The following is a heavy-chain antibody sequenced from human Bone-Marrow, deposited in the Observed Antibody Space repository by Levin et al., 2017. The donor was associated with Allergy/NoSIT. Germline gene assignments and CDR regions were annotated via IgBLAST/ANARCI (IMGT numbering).Heavy chain of an antibody. V-gene: IGHV4-30-2*01. Sequence: PSQTLSLTCAISGASISSGGYSWSWIRQTPGQGLEWIGHIYYSGSTYYNPSLKSRVIISVDRSKNQFSLKLRSVTAADTAVYYCARECSNGRANWFDPWGQGTLVSVSS. CDR2: IYYSGST. J-gene: IGHJ5*02. CDR1: GASISSGGYS. CDR3: ARECSNGRANWFDP. D-gene: IGHD2-8*01.